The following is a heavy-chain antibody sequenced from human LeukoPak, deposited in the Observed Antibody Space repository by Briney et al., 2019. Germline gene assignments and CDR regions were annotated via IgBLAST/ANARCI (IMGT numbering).Heavy chain of an antibody. CDR2: VFYSGNT. D-gene: IGHD2-2*01. CDR3: AREDCSSSSCSHNVMNWFDP. J-gene: IGHJ5*02. Sequence: PSETLSLTCTVSGGSISSGSVYWGWIRQPPGKGLEWIGSVFYSGNTYYNLSLKSRVSISVDTSRNQFSLKLSSVTAADTAVYYCAREDCSSSSCSHNVMNWFDPWGQGTLVTVSS. CDR1: GGSISSGSVY. V-gene: IGHV4-39*07.